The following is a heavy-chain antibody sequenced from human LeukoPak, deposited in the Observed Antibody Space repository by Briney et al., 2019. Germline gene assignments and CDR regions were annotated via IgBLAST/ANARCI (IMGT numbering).Heavy chain of an antibody. CDR2: IGTAGEI. V-gene: IGHV3-13*01. D-gene: IGHD6-13*01. CDR3: ARAAYSSTWYSRYFDL. CDR1: GFTFSSYD. Sequence: PGGSLRLSCAASGFTFSSYDIHWVRQATGKGLEWVSGIGTAGEIYYPGSVKGRFTISRENAKNCLYLQMNSLRAGDTAVYYCARAAYSSTWYSRYFDLWGRGTLVTVSS. J-gene: IGHJ2*01.